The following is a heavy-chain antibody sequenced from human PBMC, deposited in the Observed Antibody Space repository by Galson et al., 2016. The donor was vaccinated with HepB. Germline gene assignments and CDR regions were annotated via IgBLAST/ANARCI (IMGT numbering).Heavy chain of an antibody. CDR3: ARHRFPGGGSDAFDI. Sequence: QSGAEVKKPGESLKIPCHGSGFNFSTFWIGWVRQAPGIGLEWMGIIYPGDSDTRHTPSLQGQVTISADKSLGTAYLQWDSLRASDTGIYYRARHRFPGGGSDAFDIWGQGTLVTVSS. V-gene: IGHV5-51*01. D-gene: IGHD3-10*01. CDR2: IYPGDSDT. J-gene: IGHJ3*02. CDR1: GFNFSTFW.